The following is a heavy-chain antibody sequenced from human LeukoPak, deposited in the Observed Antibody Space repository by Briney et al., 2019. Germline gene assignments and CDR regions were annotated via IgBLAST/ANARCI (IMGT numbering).Heavy chain of an antibody. V-gene: IGHV3-23*01. CDR1: GFAFRSFD. J-gene: IGHJ4*02. CDR3: ARSKDQPHFDY. D-gene: IGHD2-2*01. Sequence: GGSLRLSCAASGFAFRSFDMSWVRQAPGKGLEWVSSLSGSGDTTYYADSVKGRFTISRDNSNNTLYLQMNSLRAEDTAVYYCARSKDQPHFDYWGQGTLVTVSS. CDR2: LSGSGDTT.